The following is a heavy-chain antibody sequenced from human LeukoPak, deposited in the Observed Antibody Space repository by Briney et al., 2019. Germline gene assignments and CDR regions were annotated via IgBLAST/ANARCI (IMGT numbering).Heavy chain of an antibody. V-gene: IGHV1-69*13. CDR1: GGTFSSYA. Sequence: VASVKVSCKASGGTFSSYAISWVRQAPGQGLEWMGGIIPIFGTANYAQKFQGRVTITADESTSTAYMELSSLRSEDTAVYYCASLGDYYDSSGYYYIPNWGQGTLVTVSS. D-gene: IGHD3-22*01. J-gene: IGHJ4*02. CDR2: IIPIFGTA. CDR3: ASLGDYYDSSGYYYIPN.